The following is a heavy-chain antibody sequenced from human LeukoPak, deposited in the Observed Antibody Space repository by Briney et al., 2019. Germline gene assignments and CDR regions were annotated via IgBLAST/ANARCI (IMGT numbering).Heavy chain of an antibody. J-gene: IGHJ4*02. Sequence: GGSLGLSCAASGFTFSSYGMHGVRRAPGKGLEGGAVISYDGSNKYYADSVKGRFTISRDNSTNTMYLQMNSLRAEDTAVYYCAKDGGYSSGWYALIDYWGQGTLVTVSS. V-gene: IGHV3-30*18. CDR3: AKDGGYSSGWYALIDY. D-gene: IGHD6-19*01. CDR1: GFTFSSYG. CDR2: ISYDGSNK.